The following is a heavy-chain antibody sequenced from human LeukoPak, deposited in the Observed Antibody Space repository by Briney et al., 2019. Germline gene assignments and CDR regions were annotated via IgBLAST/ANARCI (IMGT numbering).Heavy chain of an antibody. CDR3: ARDPSYYYDSKEFYYFDY. D-gene: IGHD3-22*01. J-gene: IGHJ4*02. CDR2: IMEDGSVK. Sequence: GGSLRLSCEAYGFTFKSHWMSWVSQAPGKGLEWVANIMEDGSVKNYVDSVKGRFTISRDNAKNSLYLQMNSLRAEDTAVYYCARDPSYYYDSKEFYYFDYWGQGTLVTVSS. CDR1: GFTFKSHW. V-gene: IGHV3-7*01.